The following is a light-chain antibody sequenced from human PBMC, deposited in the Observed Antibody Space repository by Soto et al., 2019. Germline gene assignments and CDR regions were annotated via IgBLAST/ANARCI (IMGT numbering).Light chain of an antibody. J-gene: IGLJ2*01. Sequence: QSALTQPASVSGSPGQSITISCTGTSSDIGAYNYVSWYQQHPGKAPKLMIYDVSNRPSGVSNRFSGSKSGTTASLTISGLQTEDEADYYCSSYTRSSTLVFGGGTKLTVL. V-gene: IGLV2-14*01. CDR1: SSDIGAYNY. CDR3: SSYTRSSTLV. CDR2: DVS.